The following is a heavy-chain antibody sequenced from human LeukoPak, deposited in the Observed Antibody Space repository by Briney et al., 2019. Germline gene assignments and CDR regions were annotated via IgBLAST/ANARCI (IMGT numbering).Heavy chain of an antibody. J-gene: IGHJ4*02. CDR1: GGSFSGYY. V-gene: IGHV4-34*01. Sequence: SETLSLTCAVYGGSFSGYYWSWIRQPPGKGLEWIEEINHSGSTNYNPSLKSRVTISVDTSKNQFSLKLSSVTAADTAVYYCARSTTVTTRDKFDYWGQGTLVTVSS. CDR3: ARSTTVTTRDKFDY. D-gene: IGHD4-17*01. CDR2: INHSGST.